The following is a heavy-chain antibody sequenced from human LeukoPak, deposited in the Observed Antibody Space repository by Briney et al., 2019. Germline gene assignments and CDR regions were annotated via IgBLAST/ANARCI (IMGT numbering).Heavy chain of an antibody. V-gene: IGHV3-49*03. Sequence: GGSLRLSCTASGFTFGDYAMSWFRQAPGKGLEWVGFIRSKAYGGTTEYAASVKGRFTISRDDSKSIAYLQMNSLKTEDTAVYYCTSHRSWSGYYPYWGQGTLVTVSS. CDR3: TSHRSWSGYYPY. J-gene: IGHJ4*02. CDR1: GFTFGDYA. CDR2: IRSKAYGGTT. D-gene: IGHD3-3*01.